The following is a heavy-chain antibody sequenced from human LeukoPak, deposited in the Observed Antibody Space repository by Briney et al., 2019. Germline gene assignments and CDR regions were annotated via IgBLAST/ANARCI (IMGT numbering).Heavy chain of an antibody. J-gene: IGHJ5*02. CDR2: IRSKAYGGTT. CDR1: GFTFGDYA. D-gene: IGHD3-22*01. Sequence: PGRSLRLSCTASGFTFGDYAMSWVRQAPGKGLEWVGFIRSKAYGGTTEYAASVKGRFTISRDDSKSIAYLQMNNLKTEDTAVYYCTRMRKYYYDSSGYYYSNWFDPWGQGTLVTVSS. CDR3: TRMRKYYYDSSGYYYSNWFDP. V-gene: IGHV3-49*04.